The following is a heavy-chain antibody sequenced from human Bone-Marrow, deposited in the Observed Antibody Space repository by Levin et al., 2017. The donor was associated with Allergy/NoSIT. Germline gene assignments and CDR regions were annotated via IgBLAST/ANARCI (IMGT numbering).Heavy chain of an antibody. CDR3: ARSPSIAARRRGDAFDI. D-gene: IGHD6-6*01. CDR2: ISAYNGNT. J-gene: IGHJ3*02. Sequence: ASVKVSCKASGYTFTSYGISWVRQAPGQGLEWMGWISAYNGNTNYAQKLQGRVTMTTDTSTSTAYMELRSLRSDDTAVYYCARSPSIAARRRGDAFDIWGQGTMVTVSS. V-gene: IGHV1-18*01. CDR1: GYTFTSYG.